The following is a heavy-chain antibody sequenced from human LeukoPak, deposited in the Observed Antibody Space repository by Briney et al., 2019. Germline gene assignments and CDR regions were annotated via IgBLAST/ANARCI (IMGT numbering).Heavy chain of an antibody. J-gene: IGHJ6*03. CDR1: GYTFTSYG. Sequence: ASVKVSCKASGYTFTSYGISWVRQAPGQGLEWMGWISAYNGNTNYAQKLQGRITMTKDTSTSTAYMELRSLGPDDAAVCYCAGGNDPAYYMDVWGKGTTVTVSS. V-gene: IGHV1-18*01. D-gene: IGHD2-8*01. CDR2: ISAYNGNT. CDR3: AGGNDPAYYMDV.